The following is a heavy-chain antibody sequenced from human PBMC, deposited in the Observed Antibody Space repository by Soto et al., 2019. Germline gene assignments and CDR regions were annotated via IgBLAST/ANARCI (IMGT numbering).Heavy chain of an antibody. CDR1: GGSFSGYY. CDR2: INHSGST. D-gene: IGHD5-12*01. Sequence: SETLSLTCAVYGGSFSGYYWSWIRQPPGKGLEWIGEINHSGSTNYNPSLKSRVTISVDTPKNQFSLKLSSVTAADTAVYYCSGARVANYYYYYYMDVWGKGTTVTVSS. V-gene: IGHV4-34*01. J-gene: IGHJ6*03. CDR3: SGARVANYYYYYYMDV.